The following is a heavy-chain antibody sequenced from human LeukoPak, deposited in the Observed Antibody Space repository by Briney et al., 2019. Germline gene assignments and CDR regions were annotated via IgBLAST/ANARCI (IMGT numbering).Heavy chain of an antibody. CDR1: GGTFSSYA. D-gene: IGHD1-26*01. CDR2: IIPIFDTA. J-gene: IGHJ4*02. V-gene: IGHV1-69*01. Sequence: GSSVKVSCKASGGTFSSYAISWVRQAPGQGLEWMGGIIPIFDTANYAQKFQGRVTITADESTSTAYMELSSLRSEDTAVYYCASRVGAAPTYYFDYWGQGTLVTVSS. CDR3: ASRVGAAPTYYFDY.